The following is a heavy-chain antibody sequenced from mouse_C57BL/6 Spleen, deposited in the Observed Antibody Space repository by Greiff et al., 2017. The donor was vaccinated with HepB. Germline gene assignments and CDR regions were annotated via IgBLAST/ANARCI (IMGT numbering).Heavy chain of an antibody. CDR2: ILPGSGST. V-gene: IGHV1-9*01. Sequence: QVQLKESGAELMKPGASVKLSCKATGYTFTGYWIEWVKQRPGHGLEWIGEILPGSGSTNYNEKFKGKATFTADTSSNTAYMQLSSLTTEVSAIYYCARSYYDYGTYYFDYWGQGTTLTVSS. CDR3: ARSYYDYGTYYFDY. D-gene: IGHD2-4*01. CDR1: GYTFTGYW. J-gene: IGHJ2*01.